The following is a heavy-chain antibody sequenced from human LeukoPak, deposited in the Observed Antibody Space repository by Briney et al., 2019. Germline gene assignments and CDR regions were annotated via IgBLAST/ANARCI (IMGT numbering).Heavy chain of an antibody. CDR1: DGSINSYY. D-gene: IGHD5-24*01. CDR2: IYSSGST. V-gene: IGHV4-59*08. J-gene: IGHJ4*02. CDR3: ARHFKKNGYNYYFDY. Sequence: KPSETLSLTCTVSDGSINSYYWSWIRQPPGKGLEWIGYIYSSGSTDYNPSLKSRLSISVDTSKKQFSLKLTSVTAADTAVYYRARHFKKNGYNYYFDYWGQGTLVTVSS.